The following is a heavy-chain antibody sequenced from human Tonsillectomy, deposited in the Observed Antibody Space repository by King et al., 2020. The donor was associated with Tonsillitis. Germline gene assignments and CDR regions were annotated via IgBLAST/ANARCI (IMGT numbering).Heavy chain of an antibody. CDR3: ARYRAYKAMTRLDP. J-gene: IGHJ5*02. D-gene: IGHD5-24*01. CDR1: GGSISSGGYS. Sequence: QLQLQESGSGLVKPSQTLSLTCAVSGGSISSGGYSWSWIRQPPGKGLEWIGYIYHSGSTYYNPSLKSRVTISVDRSKNQFSLKLSSVTAADTAVYYCARYRAYKAMTRLDPWGQGTLVTVSS. CDR2: IYHSGST. V-gene: IGHV4-30-2*01.